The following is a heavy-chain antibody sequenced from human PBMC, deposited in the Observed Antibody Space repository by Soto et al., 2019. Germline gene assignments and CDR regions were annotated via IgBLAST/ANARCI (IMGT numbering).Heavy chain of an antibody. CDR1: GFIYSSCA. V-gene: IGHV3-30*18. D-gene: IGHD2-8*02. J-gene: IGHJ4*02. CDR3: VKDRSDTWSFDY. CDR2: VSHDGTLY. Sequence: QVQLEESGGGVVQPGRSLRLSCSASGFIYSSCAMHWVRQVPGKGLEWLAVVSHDGTLYPYADSVKGRFIISRDNSRKMLYLQMNSLRPDDTAVYYCVKDRSDTWSFDYWGQGTLVTVSS.